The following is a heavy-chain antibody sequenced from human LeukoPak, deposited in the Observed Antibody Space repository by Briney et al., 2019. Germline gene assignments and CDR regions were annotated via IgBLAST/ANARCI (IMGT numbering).Heavy chain of an antibody. CDR3: ARVRYCSSTSCYKAYRYFDL. CDR1: GGSISSGSYY. V-gene: IGHV4-61*02. CDR2: IYTSGST. J-gene: IGHJ2*01. D-gene: IGHD2-2*02. Sequence: TLSLTCTVSGGSISSGSYYWSWIRQPAGKRVEWIGRIYTSGSTNYNPSLKSRVTISVDTSKNQFSLKLSSVTAADTAVYYCARVRYCSSTSCYKAYRYFDLWGRGTLVTVSS.